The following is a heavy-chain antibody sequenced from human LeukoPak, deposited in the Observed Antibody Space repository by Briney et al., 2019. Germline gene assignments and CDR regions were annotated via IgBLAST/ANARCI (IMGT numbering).Heavy chain of an antibody. D-gene: IGHD5-18*01. CDR1: GFTFTSSA. Sequence: GASVKVSCKASGFTFTSSAMQWVRQAPGQGLEWMGWINPNSGGTNYAQKFQGRVTMTRDTSISTAYMELSRLRSDDTAVYYCARDQIQLWTRYYYYGMDVWGQGTTVTVSS. J-gene: IGHJ6*02. CDR3: ARDQIQLWTRYYYYGMDV. CDR2: INPNSGGT. V-gene: IGHV1-2*02.